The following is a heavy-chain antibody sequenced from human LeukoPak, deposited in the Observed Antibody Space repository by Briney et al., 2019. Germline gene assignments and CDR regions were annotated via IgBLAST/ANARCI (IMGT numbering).Heavy chain of an antibody. CDR2: INHNGNVN. J-gene: IGHJ6*02. V-gene: IGHV3-7*03. CDR1: GFTFSSYW. CDR3: ARGGGLDV. Sequence: GGSLRLSCAAAGFTFSSYWMNWARQAPGKGLEWVASINHNGNVNYYVDSVKGRFTISRDNAKNSLYLQMSNLRAEDTAVYFCARGGGLDVWGQGATVTVSS. D-gene: IGHD3-16*01.